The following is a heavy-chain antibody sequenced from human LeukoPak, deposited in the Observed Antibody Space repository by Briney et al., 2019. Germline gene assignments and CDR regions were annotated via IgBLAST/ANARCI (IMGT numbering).Heavy chain of an antibody. D-gene: IGHD5-12*01. V-gene: IGHV3-74*01. Sequence: GGSLRLSCAASGFTFSSYWMHWVRQAPGKGLVWVSRINSDGSSTSYADSVKGRFTISRDNAKNTLYLQMNSLRAEDTAVYYCATNRGWGAFDIWGQGTMVTASS. CDR1: GFTFSSYW. J-gene: IGHJ3*02. CDR3: ATNRGWGAFDI. CDR2: INSDGSST.